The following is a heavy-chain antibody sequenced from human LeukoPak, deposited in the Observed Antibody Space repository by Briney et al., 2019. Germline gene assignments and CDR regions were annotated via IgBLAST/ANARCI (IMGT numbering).Heavy chain of an antibody. CDR1: GFTFNNYG. J-gene: IGHJ5*02. D-gene: IGHD1-14*01. V-gene: IGHV3-30*02. CDR2: IRYDGRNK. CDR3: AKGYIGFDP. Sequence: PGGSLRLSCAASGFTFNNYGMHWVRQAPGKGLEWVAFIRYDGRNKYYADSVKGRFTISRDNSKNTLYLQMNSPRAEDTAVFYCAKGYIGFDPWGQGTLVTVSS.